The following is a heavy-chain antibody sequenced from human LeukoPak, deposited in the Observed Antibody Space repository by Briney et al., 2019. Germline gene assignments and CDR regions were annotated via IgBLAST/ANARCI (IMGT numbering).Heavy chain of an antibody. V-gene: IGHV3-23*01. J-gene: IGHJ6*02. D-gene: IGHD4-17*01. CDR1: GFTFSSYA. CDR2: ISGSGGST. Sequence: PGGSLRLSCAASGFTFSSYAMSWVRQAPGKGLEWVSAISGSGGSTYYADSVRGHFTISRDTSMNTLHLQRNSLRAEDTAVYYCAKALGYGDYDYYYGTDVWGQGTTVTVSS. CDR3: AKALGYGDYDYYYGTDV.